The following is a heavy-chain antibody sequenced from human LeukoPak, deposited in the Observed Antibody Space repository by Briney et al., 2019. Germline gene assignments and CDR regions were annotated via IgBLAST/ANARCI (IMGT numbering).Heavy chain of an antibody. CDR2: PNPNSGNT. J-gene: IGHJ3*02. V-gene: IGHV1-8*01. Sequence: ASVKVSCKASGYTFANNDIQWVRQVTGQGLEWMGWPNPNSGNTGYAQKFQGRVTMTRDTSTRTAYMELSSLRSEDTAVYYCARTPRDYGGDTVIALDTWGQGTVVIVSS. D-gene: IGHD4-23*01. CDR1: GYTFANND. CDR3: ARTPRDYGGDTVIALDT.